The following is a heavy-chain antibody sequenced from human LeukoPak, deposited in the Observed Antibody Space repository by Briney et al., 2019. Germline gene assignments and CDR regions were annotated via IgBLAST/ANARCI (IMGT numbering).Heavy chain of an antibody. D-gene: IGHD6-19*01. V-gene: IGHV3-21*01. CDR1: GFTFSSYW. CDR3: ARDQNGIAVY. J-gene: IGHJ4*02. CDR2: ISGSSTYT. Sequence: PGGSLRLSCAASGFTFSSYWMSWVRQAPGKGLEWVSSISGSSTYTYYTDSVKGRFTISRDNAKTSLYLQMNSLRAEDTAVYYCARDQNGIAVYWGQGTLVTVSS.